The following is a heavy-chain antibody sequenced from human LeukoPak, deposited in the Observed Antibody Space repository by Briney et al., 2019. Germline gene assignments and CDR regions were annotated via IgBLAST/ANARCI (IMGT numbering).Heavy chain of an antibody. V-gene: IGHV3-23*01. CDR2: ISASGGST. CDR1: EFTFSSYA. Sequence: GGSLRLSCEASEFTFSSYAMSWVRQAPGKGLEWVSAISASGGSTYYADSVKGRFTISRDNSKNTLYLQMYSLRVEDTAVYYCAKPVAVAAPYYFDYWGQGTLVTVSS. CDR3: AKPVAVAAPYYFDY. J-gene: IGHJ4*02. D-gene: IGHD6-19*01.